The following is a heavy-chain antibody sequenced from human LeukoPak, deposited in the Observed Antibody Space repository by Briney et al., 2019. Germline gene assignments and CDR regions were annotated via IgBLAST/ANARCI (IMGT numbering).Heavy chain of an antibody. Sequence: PSETLSLTCTVSGGSISSYYWSWIRQPPGKGLEWIGYIYYSGSTNYNPSLKSRVTISVDTSKNQFSLKLSSVTAADTAVYYCARDPPRHRSPSAVDGFDPWGQGTLVTVSS. CDR3: ARDPPRHRSPSAVDGFDP. J-gene: IGHJ5*02. D-gene: IGHD1-26*01. CDR2: IYYSGST. V-gene: IGHV4-59*01. CDR1: GGSISSYY.